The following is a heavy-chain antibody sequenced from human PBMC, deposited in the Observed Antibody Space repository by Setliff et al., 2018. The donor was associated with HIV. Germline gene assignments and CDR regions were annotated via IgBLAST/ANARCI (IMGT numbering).Heavy chain of an antibody. CDR1: GFSFSRYG. CDR3: ASSGSGSYINWFGP. V-gene: IGHV3-33*08. CDR2: IWKDGSNT. D-gene: IGHD3-10*01. Sequence: GGSLRLSCAVSGFSFSRYGMHWVRQAPGRGLEWVAVIWKDGSNTNYADSVKGRFTISRDNDKNSVHLQMTSLRAEDTAVYYCASSGSGSYINWFGPWGQGTLVTVSS. J-gene: IGHJ5*02.